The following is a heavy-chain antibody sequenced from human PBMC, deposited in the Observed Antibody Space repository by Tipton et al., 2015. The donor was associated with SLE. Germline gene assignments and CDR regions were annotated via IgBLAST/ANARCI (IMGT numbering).Heavy chain of an antibody. CDR3: ARDQGSDGYYYDSSGYYY. D-gene: IGHD3-22*01. CDR1: GYTFTSYG. J-gene: IGHJ4*02. V-gene: IGHV1-18*01. CDR2: ISAYNGNT. Sequence: QSGAEVKKPGASVKVSCKASGYTFTSYGISWVRQAPGQGLEWMGWISAYNGNTNYAQKLQGRVTMTTDTSTSTAYMELSRLRSDDTAVYYCARDQGSDGYYYDSSGYYYWGQGTLVTVSS.